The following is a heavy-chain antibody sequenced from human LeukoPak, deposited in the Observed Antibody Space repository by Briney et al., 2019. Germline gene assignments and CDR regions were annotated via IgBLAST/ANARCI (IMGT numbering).Heavy chain of an antibody. CDR2: FDPEDGET. Sequence: ASVKVSCKVSGYTLTELSMHWVRQAPGKGLEWMGGFDPEDGETIYAQKFRGRVTITEDTSTDTAYMELSSLRFECTAVYFCARDRDLVATGQQGYWGQGTLVTVSS. V-gene: IGHV1-24*01. CDR3: ARDRDLVATGQQGY. CDR1: GYTLTELS. D-gene: IGHD5-12*01. J-gene: IGHJ4*02.